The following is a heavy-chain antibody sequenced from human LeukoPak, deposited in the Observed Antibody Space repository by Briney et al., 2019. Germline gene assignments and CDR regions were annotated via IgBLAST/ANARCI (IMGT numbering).Heavy chain of an antibody. V-gene: IGHV4-4*07. CDR2: IYSSGST. CDR1: GGSITNFF. J-gene: IGHJ5*02. CDR3: AKGGRWFDP. Sequence: SETLSLTCTVSGGSITNFFWSWIRQPAGKGLEWIGRIYSSGSTIYDPSLKSRVTMSVDTSKNQFSLKLDSVTAADPAVYYCAKGGRWFDPWGQGALVTVSS.